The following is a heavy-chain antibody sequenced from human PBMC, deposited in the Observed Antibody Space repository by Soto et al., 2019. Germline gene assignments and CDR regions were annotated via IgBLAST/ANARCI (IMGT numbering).Heavy chain of an antibody. D-gene: IGHD3-3*01. CDR2: IYYSGST. CDR1: GGSISSSSYY. CDR3: ATFPVGLVIPSCFDF. J-gene: IGHJ5*01. V-gene: IGHV4-39*01. Sequence: SETLSLTCTVSGGSISSSSYYWGWIRQPPGKGLEWIGSIYYSGSTYYNPSLKSRVTISVDTSKNQFSLKLSSVTAADTAVYYCATFPVGLVIPSCFDFSGQGILVTVSS.